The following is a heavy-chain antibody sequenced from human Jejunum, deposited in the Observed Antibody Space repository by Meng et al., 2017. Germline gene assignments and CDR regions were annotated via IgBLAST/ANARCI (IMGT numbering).Heavy chain of an antibody. CDR3: AREALGGNSPNDY. CDR2: IYYSGST. V-gene: IGHV4-30-4*01. Sequence: QVQLQESCPGLVKPSQTLSLTCTVSGGSISSGDYYWSWIRQPPGKGLEWIGYIYYSGSTYYNPSLKSRVTISVDTSKNQFSLKLSSVTAADTAVYYCAREALGGNSPNDYWGQGTLVTVSS. J-gene: IGHJ4*02. D-gene: IGHD4-23*01. CDR1: GGSISSGDYY.